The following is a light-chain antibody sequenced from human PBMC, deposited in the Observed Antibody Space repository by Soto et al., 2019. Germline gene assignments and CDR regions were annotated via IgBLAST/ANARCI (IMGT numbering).Light chain of an antibody. CDR2: DAS. Sequence: EIVLTQSPATLSLSPGERATLSCRASQSVSRYLAWYQQKPGQAPRLLIYDASNRATGIPARFSGSGSGTDFTLTISSLEPEDFAVYYCQQYGSSPRFGPGTKVDIK. CDR3: QQYGSSPR. CDR1: QSVSRY. J-gene: IGKJ3*01. V-gene: IGKV3-11*01.